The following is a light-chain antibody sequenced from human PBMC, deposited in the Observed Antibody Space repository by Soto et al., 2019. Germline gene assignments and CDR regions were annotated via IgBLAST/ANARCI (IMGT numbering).Light chain of an antibody. J-gene: IGKJ1*01. CDR3: QQYDIAPVA. V-gene: IGKV1-33*01. CDR1: QEIRLY. CDR2: DXS. Sequence: THPQDSSSASVGDRVTLTXRASQEIRLYFNWFQQERGXAPQXXXYDXSNLPSGFPSRFSGSGSGTDVTRTISRRQPDECDSYYCQQYDIAPVAFGEGTKVDIK.